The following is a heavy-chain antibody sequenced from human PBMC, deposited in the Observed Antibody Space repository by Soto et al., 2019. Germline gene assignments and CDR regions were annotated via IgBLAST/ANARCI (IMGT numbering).Heavy chain of an antibody. CDR3: ARVARKYCTNGVCYGGYFDY. CDR2: IYSGGST. CDR1: GFTVSSKY. J-gene: IGHJ4*02. Sequence: TGGSLRLSCAASGFTVSSKYMSWGRQAPGKGLEWVSVIYSGGSTYYADSVKGRFTISRHNSKNTLYLQMNSLRAEDTAVYYCARVARKYCTNGVCYGGYFDYWGQGTLVTVSS. V-gene: IGHV3-53*04. D-gene: IGHD2-8*01.